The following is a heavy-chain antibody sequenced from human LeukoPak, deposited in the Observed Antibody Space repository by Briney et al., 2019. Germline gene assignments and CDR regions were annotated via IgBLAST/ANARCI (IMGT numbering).Heavy chain of an antibody. CDR2: ISSSSSYI. CDR1: GFTVSSNY. D-gene: IGHD3-10*01. Sequence: GGSLRLSCAASGFTVSSNYMSWVRQAPGKGLEWVSSISSSSSYIYYADSVKGRFTISRDNAKNSLYLQMNSLRAEDTAVYYCARSSATMVRGVFYYYGMDVWGQGTTVTVSS. CDR3: ARSSATMVRGVFYYYGMDV. J-gene: IGHJ6*02. V-gene: IGHV3-21*01.